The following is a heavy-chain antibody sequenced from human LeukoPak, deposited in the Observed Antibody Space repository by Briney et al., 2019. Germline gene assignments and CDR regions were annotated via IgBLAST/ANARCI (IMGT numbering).Heavy chain of an antibody. CDR2: ISAYNGNT. V-gene: IGHV1-18*01. CDR1: GYAFTSYG. CDR3: ARGGGLVPGTWFDP. J-gene: IGHJ5*02. D-gene: IGHD6-19*01. Sequence: ASVKVSCKTSGYAFTSYGISWVRQAPGQGLEWMGWISAYNGNTNYAQEVQGRVSMTTDTSTSTAYLELRSLRSDDTAVYYCARGGGLVPGTWFDPWGQGTLVTVSS.